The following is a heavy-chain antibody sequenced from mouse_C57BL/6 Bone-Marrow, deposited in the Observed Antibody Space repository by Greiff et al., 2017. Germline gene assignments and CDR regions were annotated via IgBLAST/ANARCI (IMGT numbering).Heavy chain of an antibody. D-gene: IGHD3-2*02. CDR1: GYTFTDYA. J-gene: IGHJ4*01. Sequence: VKLVESGPELVRPGVSVKISCKGSGYTFTDYAMHWVKQSHAKSLEWIGVISTYYGDASSNQKFKDKATMTVDKSSSTAYMELARLTSEDSAVYYCAREGSSGPLAMDYWGQGTSVTVSS. CDR3: AREGSSGPLAMDY. V-gene: IGHV1-67*01. CDR2: ISTYYGDA.